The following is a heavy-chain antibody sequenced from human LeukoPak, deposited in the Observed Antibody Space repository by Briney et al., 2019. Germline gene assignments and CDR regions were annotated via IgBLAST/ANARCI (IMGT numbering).Heavy chain of an antibody. CDR2: IYYSGGT. Sequence: PSETLSLTCTVSGGSISSNNYYWGWIRQPPGKGLEWIGSIYYSGGTYYNPSLKSRVTISVDTSKNQFSLKLSSVTAADTAVYYCVRQWMRDSGAYYDFHHWGQGTLVTVST. D-gene: IGHD3-22*01. CDR3: VRQWMRDSGAYYDFHH. V-gene: IGHV4-39*01. J-gene: IGHJ4*02. CDR1: GGSISSNNYY.